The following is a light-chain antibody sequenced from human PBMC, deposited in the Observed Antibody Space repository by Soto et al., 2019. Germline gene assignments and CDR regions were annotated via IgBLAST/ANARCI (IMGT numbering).Light chain of an antibody. J-gene: IGKJ1*01. CDR2: GAS. CDR3: QQYNDWPRT. CDR1: RSVTSS. V-gene: IGKV3-15*01. Sequence: EIVLRQSPATRSGSPGERATLSCMASRSVTSSLAWYQQKPGQAPRLLMYGASIRATGIPARFSGSGSGTEFTLTIYSLQSEDFVVYYCQQYNDWPRTFGQGTKVDI.